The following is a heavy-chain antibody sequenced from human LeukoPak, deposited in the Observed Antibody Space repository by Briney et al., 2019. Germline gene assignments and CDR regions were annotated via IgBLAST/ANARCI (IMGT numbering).Heavy chain of an antibody. CDR2: IIPIFGTV. CDR3: ARDLYGDQYFDY. CDR1: GGTFSSYA. V-gene: IGHV1-69*06. Sequence: SVKVSCKASGGTFSSYAFSWVRQAPGQGLEWMGGIIPIFGTVNYAQKFQGRVTITADKSTSTAYMELSSLRSEDTAVYYCARDLYGDQYFDYWGQGTLVTVSS. J-gene: IGHJ4*02. D-gene: IGHD4-17*01.